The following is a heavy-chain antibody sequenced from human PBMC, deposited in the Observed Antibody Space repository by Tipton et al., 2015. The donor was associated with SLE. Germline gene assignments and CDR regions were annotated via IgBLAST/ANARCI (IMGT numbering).Heavy chain of an antibody. D-gene: IGHD4-17*01. CDR2: ISSSSSTI. J-gene: IGHJ3*02. CDR1: GFTFSTYA. Sequence: SLRLSCSASGFTFSTYAMHWVRQAPGKGLEWVSYISSSSSTIYYADSVKGRFTISRDNAKNSLYLQMNSLRAEDTAVYYCAKAFHDYGIDAFDIWGQGTMVTVSS. CDR3: AKAFHDYGIDAFDI. V-gene: IGHV3-48*01.